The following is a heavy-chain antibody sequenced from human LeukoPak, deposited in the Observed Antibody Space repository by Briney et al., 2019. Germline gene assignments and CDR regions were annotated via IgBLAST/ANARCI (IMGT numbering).Heavy chain of an antibody. Sequence: PGRSLRLSCAASGFTFDDYAMHWVRQAPGKGLEWVSGISWNSGSIGYADSVEGRFTISRDNAKNSLYLQMNSLRAEDTALYYCAKGSELYYDSSGYYEGWGQGTLVTVSS. V-gene: IGHV3-9*01. CDR3: AKGSELYYDSSGYYEG. CDR1: GFTFDDYA. J-gene: IGHJ4*02. CDR2: ISWNSGSI. D-gene: IGHD3-22*01.